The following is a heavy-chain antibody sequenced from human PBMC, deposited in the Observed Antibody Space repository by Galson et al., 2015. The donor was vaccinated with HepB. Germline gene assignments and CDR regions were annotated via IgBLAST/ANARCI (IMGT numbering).Heavy chain of an antibody. D-gene: IGHD3-10*01. CDR2: ISDDGSNK. V-gene: IGHV3-30*04. Sequence: FTFNSYAMHGVRQAPGKGLEWVAVISDDGSNKYYADSVKGRFTISRDNSKNTLYLQMNSLRAEDTAVYYCARGRMVRGLTLRYDAFDIWGQGTMVTVSS. CDR1: FTFNSYA. J-gene: IGHJ3*02. CDR3: ARGRMVRGLTLRYDAFDI.